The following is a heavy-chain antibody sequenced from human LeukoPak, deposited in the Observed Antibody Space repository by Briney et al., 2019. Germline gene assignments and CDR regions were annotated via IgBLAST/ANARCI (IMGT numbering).Heavy chain of an antibody. CDR1: GFTFNNHW. V-gene: IGHV3-7*03. D-gene: IGHD6-13*01. J-gene: IGHJ6*02. CDR3: ARRITIAAAGWGYGMDV. CDR2: IRHDGSDK. Sequence: PGGSLRLSCAASGFTFNNHWMSWVRQAPGKGLEWVANIRHDGSDKKYVDSVKGRFTFSRDNAENSLFLQMNSLRAEDTAVYYCARRITIAAAGWGYGMDVWGQGTTVTVSS.